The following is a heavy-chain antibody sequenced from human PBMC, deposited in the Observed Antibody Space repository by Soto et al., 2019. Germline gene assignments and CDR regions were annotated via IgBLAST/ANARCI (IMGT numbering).Heavy chain of an antibody. D-gene: IGHD1-7*01. CDR3: ARDNWNYSYYYYGMDV. Sequence: QVQLQESGPGLVKPSQTLSLTCTVSGGSISSGGYYWSWIRQHPGKGLEWIGYIYYSGSTYYNPSLKSRVTISVDTSKNQFSLKLSSVTAAYTAVYYCARDNWNYSYYYYGMDVWGQGTTVTVSS. CDR1: GGSISSGGYY. CDR2: IYYSGST. V-gene: IGHV4-31*03. J-gene: IGHJ6*02.